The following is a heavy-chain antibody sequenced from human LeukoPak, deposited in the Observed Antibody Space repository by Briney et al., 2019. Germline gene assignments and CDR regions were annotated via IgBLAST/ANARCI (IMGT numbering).Heavy chain of an antibody. CDR2: IYHSGST. D-gene: IGHD3-3*01. CDR1: GGSISSGGYC. CDR3: ARRGGPYDFWSGYYVGDAFDI. Sequence: SETLSLTCTVSGGSISSGGYCWSWIRQPPGKGLEWIGYIYHSGSTYYNPSLKSRVTISVDRSKNQFSLKLSSVTAADTAVYYCARRGGPYDFWSGYYVGDAFDIWGQGTMVTVSS. V-gene: IGHV4-30-2*01. J-gene: IGHJ3*02.